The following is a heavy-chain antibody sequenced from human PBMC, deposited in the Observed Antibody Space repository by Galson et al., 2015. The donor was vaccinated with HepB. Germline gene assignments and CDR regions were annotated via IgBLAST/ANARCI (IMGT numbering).Heavy chain of an antibody. J-gene: IGHJ3*01. Sequence: SLRLSCATSGITFTAYAIHWVRQAPGKGLEWVSGISSTGERTFYAHSVKGRFIISRDNPKDTPHLQMNTLRAEDTAVYYCTVSSVNAFDFWGQGTMVTVSS. D-gene: IGHD5/OR15-5a*01. CDR2: ISSTGERT. CDR1: GITFTAYA. V-gene: IGHV3-23*01. CDR3: TVSSVNAFDF.